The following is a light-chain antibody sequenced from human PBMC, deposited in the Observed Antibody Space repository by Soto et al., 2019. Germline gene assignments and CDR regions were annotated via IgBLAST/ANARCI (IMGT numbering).Light chain of an antibody. V-gene: IGLV2-14*01. J-gene: IGLJ3*02. CDR3: SSYTTTTRL. CDR2: EVS. Sequence: QSVLTQPASVSGSPGQSITISCTGTSSDIGSNNYVSWFQQRSGKAPTLIIYEVSNRPSGVSTHFSGAKSGNTASLTISGRLPVDEAEYYGSSYTTTTRLFGGGTKRAFL. CDR1: SSDIGSNNY.